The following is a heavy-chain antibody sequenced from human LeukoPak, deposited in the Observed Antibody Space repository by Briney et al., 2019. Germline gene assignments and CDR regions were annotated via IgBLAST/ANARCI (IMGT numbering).Heavy chain of an antibody. D-gene: IGHD4-17*01. J-gene: IGHJ4*02. CDR1: GFTFSTFG. Sequence: GGSLRLSCAASGFTFSTFGMHWVRQAPGKGLEWVAIIWYDGSNIHYADSVKGRFTISRDNAKNTLYLQMNSLRAEDTAVYYCARGGPLYGDYEDFDYWGQGTLVTVSS. CDR3: ARGGPLYGDYEDFDY. CDR2: IWYDGSNI. V-gene: IGHV3-33*01.